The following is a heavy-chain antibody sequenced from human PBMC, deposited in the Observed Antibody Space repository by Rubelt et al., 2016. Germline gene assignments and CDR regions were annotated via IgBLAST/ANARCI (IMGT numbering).Heavy chain of an antibody. CDR1: GYTFTTYY. CDR3: ARGRTDYYYGMDV. J-gene: IGHJ6*02. CDR2: INPSGGST. V-gene: IGHV1-46*01. Sequence: QVQLVQSGADVKKPGASVKVSCEASGYTFTTYYMHWVRQAPGQGLEWMGMINPSGGSTTYAQKFQGRVTMTRDTSTSTVYMELGSLRSEETAVYYCARGRTDYYYGMDVWGQGTTGTVSS.